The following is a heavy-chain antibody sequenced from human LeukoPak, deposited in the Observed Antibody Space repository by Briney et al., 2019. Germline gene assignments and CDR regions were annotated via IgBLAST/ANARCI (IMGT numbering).Heavy chain of an antibody. D-gene: IGHD3-22*01. J-gene: IGHJ4*02. Sequence: PGGTLRLSCAASGFTFSSYGMSWVRQAPGKGLEWVSAISGSGGSTYYADSVKGRFTISRDNSKNTLYLQMNSLRAEDTAVYYCAKDGWSYDSSGSRPDYWGQGTLVTVSS. CDR1: GFTFSSYG. CDR3: AKDGWSYDSSGSRPDY. CDR2: ISGSGGST. V-gene: IGHV3-23*01.